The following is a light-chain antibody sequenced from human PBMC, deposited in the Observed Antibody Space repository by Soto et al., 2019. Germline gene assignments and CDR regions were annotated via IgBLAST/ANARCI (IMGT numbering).Light chain of an antibody. Sequence: EIMLTQSPATLSLSPGERATPSCGASQSVSGNYIGWYQQKPGQAPRRLIFGASIRATGIPDRFSGSGPGTDFTLTISGLEPEDFAVYYCQQYGSSPSTFGQGSKVDNK. V-gene: IGKV3-20*01. CDR2: GAS. CDR3: QQYGSSPST. CDR1: QSVSGNY. J-gene: IGKJ1*01.